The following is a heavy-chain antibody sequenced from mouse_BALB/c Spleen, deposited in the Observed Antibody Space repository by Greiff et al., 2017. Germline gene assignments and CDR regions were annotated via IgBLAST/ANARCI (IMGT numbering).Heavy chain of an antibody. J-gene: IGHJ4*01. D-gene: IGHD1-2*01. CDR1: GFTFSSYT. Sequence: DVMLVESGGGLVKPGGSLKLSCAASGFTFSSYTMSWVRQTPEKRLEWVATISSGGSYTYYPDSVKGRFTISRDNAKNTLYLQMSSLKSEDTAMYYCTREGSTTAHYAMDYWGQGTSVTVSS. CDR2: ISSGGSYT. V-gene: IGHV5-6-4*01. CDR3: TREGSTTAHYAMDY.